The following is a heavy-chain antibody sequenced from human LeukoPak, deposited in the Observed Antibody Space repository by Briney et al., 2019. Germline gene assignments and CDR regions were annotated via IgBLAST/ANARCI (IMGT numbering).Heavy chain of an antibody. CDR2: ISDSGGRT. CDR3: AKRGVVIRVILVGFNKGAYYFDS. Sequence: PGGSLRLSCAVSGITLSNYGMSWVRQAPGKGPEWVAGISDSGGRTNYADSVKGRFTISRDNPKNTLYLQMNSLRAEDTAVYFCAKRGVVIRVILVGFNKGAYYFDSWGQGALVTVSS. D-gene: IGHD3-22*01. V-gene: IGHV3-23*01. CDR1: GITLSNYG. J-gene: IGHJ4*02.